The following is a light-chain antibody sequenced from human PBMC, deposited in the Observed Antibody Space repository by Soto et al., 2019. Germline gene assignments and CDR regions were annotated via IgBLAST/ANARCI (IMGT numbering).Light chain of an antibody. J-gene: IGKJ2*01. CDR1: QSVSSSS. Sequence: EIVLTQSPGTQSLSPGERATLSCRASQSVSSSSLAWYQQKPGQAPRLLIYGASSRATGIPDRFSGSGSGTDFLLTVSRLEPEDFVVYYCQQYGNSPPYTFGQGTKLEI. V-gene: IGKV3-20*01. CDR2: GAS. CDR3: QQYGNSPPYT.